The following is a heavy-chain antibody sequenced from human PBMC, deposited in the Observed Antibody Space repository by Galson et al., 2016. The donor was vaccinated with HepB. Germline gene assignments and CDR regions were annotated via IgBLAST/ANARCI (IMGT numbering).Heavy chain of an antibody. V-gene: IGHV3-15*01. D-gene: IGHD4-17*01. CDR3: TTYGDYDGGDY. CDR2: IKSENDGGTT. Sequence: LRLSCAASGFTFSNAWMNWVRQTPGKGLEWIGRIKSENDGGTTDYAAPVKGRFTISRDDSKTTVYVQMNSLKTEDTAVYYCTTYGDYDGGDYWGQGTLVTVSS. J-gene: IGHJ4*02. CDR1: GFTFSNAW.